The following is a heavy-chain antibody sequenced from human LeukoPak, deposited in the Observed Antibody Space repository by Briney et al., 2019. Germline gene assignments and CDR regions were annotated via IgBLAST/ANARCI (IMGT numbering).Heavy chain of an antibody. CDR1: GFTFSSYS. D-gene: IGHD5-12*01. CDR2: ISSSSSTI. CDR3: ARAAERWVIVATPDGDY. J-gene: IGHJ4*02. V-gene: IGHV3-48*04. Sequence: GGSLRLSCAASGFTFSSYSMNWVRQAPGKGLEWVSYISSSSSTIYYADSVKGRFTISRDNAKNSLYLQMNSLRAEDTAVYYCARAAERWVIVATPDGDYWGQGTLVTVSS.